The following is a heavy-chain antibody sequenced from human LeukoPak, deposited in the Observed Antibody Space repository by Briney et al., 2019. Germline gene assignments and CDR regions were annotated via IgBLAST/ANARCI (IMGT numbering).Heavy chain of an antibody. J-gene: IGHJ4*02. D-gene: IGHD4-11*01. V-gene: IGHV3-7*01. CDR1: GFTLSNYW. CDR3: ARDMGYSNFDY. CDR2: MKEDGSEK. Sequence: GGSLRLSCAASGFTLSNYWMSWVRQALGKGLEGVANMKEDGSEKNYVNSVKGRFTISRDNAQDSVYLQMNSLRAEGTAVYYCARDMGYSNFDYWGQGTLVTVSS.